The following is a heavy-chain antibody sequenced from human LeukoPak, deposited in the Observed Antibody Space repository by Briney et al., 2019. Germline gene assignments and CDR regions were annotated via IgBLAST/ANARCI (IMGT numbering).Heavy chain of an antibody. CDR2: IYYSGST. CDR1: GGSISSGGYY. CDR3: ARGEQQLSLGYFDY. J-gene: IGHJ4*02. D-gene: IGHD6-13*01. V-gene: IGHV4-31*03. Sequence: SQTLSLTCTVSGGSISSGGYYWSWIRQHPGKGLERIGYIYYSGSTYYNPSLKSRVTISVDTSKNQFSLKLSSVTAADTAVYYCARGEQQLSLGYFDYWGQGTLVTVSS.